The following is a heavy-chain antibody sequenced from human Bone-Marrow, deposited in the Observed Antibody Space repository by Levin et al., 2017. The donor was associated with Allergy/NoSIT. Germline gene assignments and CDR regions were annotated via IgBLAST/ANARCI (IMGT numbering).Heavy chain of an antibody. CDR1: GGSVSSGSYY. CDR2: IYYTGST. V-gene: IGHV4-61*01. J-gene: IGHJ4*02. D-gene: IGHD6-19*01. Sequence: RTGGSLRLSCNVSGGSVSSGSYYWSWIRQPPGKGLEWIGYIYYTGSTDYNPSLKSRVAISIDTWKNQLSLKLSSVTAADTAVYYCARAPADSSGWFGEYYFDYWGQGTLVTVSS. CDR3: ARAPADSSGWFGEYYFDY.